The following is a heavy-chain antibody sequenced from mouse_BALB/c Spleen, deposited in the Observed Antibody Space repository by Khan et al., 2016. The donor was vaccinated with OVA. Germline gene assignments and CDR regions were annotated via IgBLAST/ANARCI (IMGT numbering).Heavy chain of an antibody. Sequence: EVQLLESGPGLVKPSQSLSLTCTVTGYSITSDYAWNWIRQFPGNKLEWMGFISYSGSTSYNPSLKSRISITRDTSKNQFFLQLNSVTTEDTATYYCARCDYDAPNYWGQGTTLTVSS. J-gene: IGHJ2*01. D-gene: IGHD2-4*01. CDR1: GYSITSDYA. V-gene: IGHV3-2*02. CDR2: ISYSGST. CDR3: ARCDYDAPNY.